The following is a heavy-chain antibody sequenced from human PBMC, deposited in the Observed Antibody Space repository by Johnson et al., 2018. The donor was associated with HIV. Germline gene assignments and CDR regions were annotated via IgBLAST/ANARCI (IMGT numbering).Heavy chain of an antibody. J-gene: IGHJ3*02. Sequence: VQLVESGGGVVQPGRSLRLSCAASGFTFSSYAMHWVRQAPGKGLEWVAVISYDGTKKYYTDSVKGRFTISRDNSRNTLYLQLNSLRAEGTAAYYCARGVETGTVGLGNDAFDIWGQGTKVTVSS. CDR3: ARGVETGTVGLGNDAFDI. D-gene: IGHD5-18*01. V-gene: IGHV3-30-3*01. CDR1: GFTFSSYA. CDR2: ISYDGTKK.